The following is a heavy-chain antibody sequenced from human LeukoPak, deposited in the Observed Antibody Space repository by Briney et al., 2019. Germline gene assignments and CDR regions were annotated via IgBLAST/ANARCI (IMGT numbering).Heavy chain of an antibody. CDR2: ISGSGGST. Sequence: PGGSLRRSCGGAGFSFSSYAMSWGRQGPGKGLEWVSTISGSGGSTYYADSVNGRFTISRDNSKTTLLLQIDIRRAEDTAVYYCANWVEGSRAYFHSWGQGSLVTVSS. D-gene: IGHD3-10*01. V-gene: IGHV3-23*01. J-gene: IGHJ4*02. CDR1: GFSFSSYA. CDR3: ANWVEGSRAYFHS.